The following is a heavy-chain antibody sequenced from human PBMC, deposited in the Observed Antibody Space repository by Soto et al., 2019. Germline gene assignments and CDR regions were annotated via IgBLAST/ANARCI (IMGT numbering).Heavy chain of an antibody. J-gene: IGHJ4*02. Sequence: KTSETLYLTCAVYGGSFSGYYWSWIRQPPGKGLEWIGEINHSGSTNYNPSLKSRVTISVDTSKNQFSLKLSSVTAADTAVYYRVRDGYNLRAELDDWGQGSLITVSS. CDR2: INHSGST. V-gene: IGHV4-34*01. CDR3: VRDGYNLRAELDD. D-gene: IGHD5-12*01. CDR1: GGSFSGYY.